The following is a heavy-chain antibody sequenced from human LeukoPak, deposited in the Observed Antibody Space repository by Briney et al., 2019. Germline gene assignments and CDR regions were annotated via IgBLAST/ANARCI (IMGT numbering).Heavy chain of an antibody. CDR3: AKEKLSGVVTAIQPVDY. J-gene: IGHJ4*02. CDR2: ISGSGGST. Sequence: GGSLRLSCAASGFTFSSYAMSWVRQAPGKGLEWVSAISGSGGSTYYADSVKGRFTISRDNSKNTLYLQMNSLRAEDTAVYYCAKEKLSGVVTAIQPVDYWGQGTLVTVSS. D-gene: IGHD2-21*02. V-gene: IGHV3-23*01. CDR1: GFTFSSYA.